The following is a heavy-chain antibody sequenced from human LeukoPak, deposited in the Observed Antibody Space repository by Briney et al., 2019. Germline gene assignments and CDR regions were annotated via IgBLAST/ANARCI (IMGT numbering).Heavy chain of an antibody. J-gene: IGHJ4*02. CDR2: RRYDGSNK. CDR1: GFTFSSYG. V-gene: IGHV3-30*02. Sequence: PGGSLRLSCAASGFTFSSYGMHWVRQAPGKGLEWVAFRRYDGSNKYYADSVKGRFTISRDNSKNTLYLQMNSLRAEDTAVYYCAKVRRYSSGWYGDYWGQGTLVTVSS. D-gene: IGHD6-19*01. CDR3: AKVRRYSSGWYGDY.